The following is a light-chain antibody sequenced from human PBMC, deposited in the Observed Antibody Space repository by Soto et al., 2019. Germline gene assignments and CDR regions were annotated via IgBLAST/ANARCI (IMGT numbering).Light chain of an antibody. CDR2: GNS. J-gene: IGLJ1*01. Sequence: QSVLTQPPSVSGAPGQRVTISCTGSSSNIGAGYDVHWYQQLPGTAPKLLIYGNSNRPSGVPDRFSGSKSGTSASLAITGLQAEDEADSYCQSYDSSLIYVFGPGTKVTVL. CDR3: QSYDSSLIYV. V-gene: IGLV1-40*01. CDR1: SSNIGAGYD.